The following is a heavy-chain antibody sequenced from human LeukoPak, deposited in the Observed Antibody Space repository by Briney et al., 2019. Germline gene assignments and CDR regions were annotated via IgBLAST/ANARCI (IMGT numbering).Heavy chain of an antibody. J-gene: IGHJ6*03. CDR2: IFRSGST. V-gene: IGHV4-38-2*02. Sequence: SETLSLTCTVSGYSISSGYYWGWIRQPPGKGLEWIGSIFRSGSTYYNPSLKSRVTISVDTSKNQFSLKLSSVTAADTAVYYCARGIFGVVITPLYYMDVWGKGTTVTVSS. D-gene: IGHD3-3*01. CDR1: GYSISSGYY. CDR3: ARGIFGVVITPLYYMDV.